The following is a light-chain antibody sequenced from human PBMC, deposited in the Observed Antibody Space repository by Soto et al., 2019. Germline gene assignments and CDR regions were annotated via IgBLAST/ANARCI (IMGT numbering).Light chain of an antibody. CDR3: CSYSHRSLVFGGGGCVV. J-gene: IGLJ3*02. Sequence: QSALTQPASVSGSPGQSITISCTRTSTDVGTDKFVSWYQQHPRKAPKLMIYEGSHRPSGVSDRFSGSTSGSTASLTISGLQAEDEADYDCCSYSHRSLVFGGGGCVVFGGGTKLTVL. CDR1: STDVGTDKF. V-gene: IGLV2-23*01. CDR2: EGS.